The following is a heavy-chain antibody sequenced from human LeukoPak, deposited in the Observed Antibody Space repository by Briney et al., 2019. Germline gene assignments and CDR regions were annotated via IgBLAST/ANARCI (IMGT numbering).Heavy chain of an antibody. Sequence: GGSLRLSCAASGFTFSDYYMSWIRQAPGKGLEWVSYISSSGSTIYYTDSVKGRFTISRDNAKDPLYLQMNSLRAEDTAVYYCARGGVVRYDSSGYGYWGQGTLVTVSS. CDR3: ARGGVVRYDSSGYGY. J-gene: IGHJ4*02. CDR2: ISSSGSTI. CDR1: GFTFSDYY. D-gene: IGHD3-22*01. V-gene: IGHV3-11*04.